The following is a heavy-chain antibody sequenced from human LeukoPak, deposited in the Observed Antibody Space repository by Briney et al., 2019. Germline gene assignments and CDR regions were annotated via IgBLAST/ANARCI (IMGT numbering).Heavy chain of an antibody. CDR2: ISYDGSNK. CDR1: GFTFSSYG. V-gene: IGHV3-30*18. CDR3: AKKEVAYDY. J-gene: IGHJ4*02. D-gene: IGHD5-12*01. Sequence: GGSLRLSCAASGFTFSSYGMHLVRQAPGKGLEWVAVISYDGSNKYYADSVKGRFTISRDNSKNTLYLQMNSLRAEDTAVYYCAKKEVAYDYWGQGTLVTVSS.